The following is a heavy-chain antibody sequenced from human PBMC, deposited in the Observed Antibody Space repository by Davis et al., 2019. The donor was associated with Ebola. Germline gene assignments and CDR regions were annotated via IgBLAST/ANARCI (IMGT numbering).Heavy chain of an antibody. D-gene: IGHD3-22*01. J-gene: IGHJ4*02. CDR2: IHHSGST. Sequence: MPSETLSLTCAVFGGSISSGGYYWSWIRQPPGKGLEWIGEIHHSGSTNYNPSLKSRVTISVDTSKNQFSLKLSSVTAADTAVYYCARVAYYYDSSGYSRGGFDYWGQGTLVTVSS. V-gene: IGHV4-61*08. CDR1: GGSISSGGYY. CDR3: ARVAYYYDSSGYSRGGFDY.